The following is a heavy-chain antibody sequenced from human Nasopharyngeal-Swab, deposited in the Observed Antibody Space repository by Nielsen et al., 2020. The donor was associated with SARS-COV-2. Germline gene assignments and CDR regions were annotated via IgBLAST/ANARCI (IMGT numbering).Heavy chain of an antibody. CDR2: ISYDGSNK. Sequence: GGSLRLSCAASGFTFSSYAMHWVRQAPGKGLEWVAVISYDGSNKYYADSVKGRFTISRDNSKNTLYLQMNSLRAEDTAVYYCASNPNSSPGNYYYYMDVWGKGTTVTVSS. D-gene: IGHD6-6*01. J-gene: IGHJ6*03. CDR1: GFTFSSYA. V-gene: IGHV3-30-3*01. CDR3: ASNPNSSPGNYYYYMDV.